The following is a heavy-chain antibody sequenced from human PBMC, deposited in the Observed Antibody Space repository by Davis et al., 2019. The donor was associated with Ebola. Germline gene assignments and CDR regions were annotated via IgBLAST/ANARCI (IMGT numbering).Heavy chain of an antibody. V-gene: IGHV7-4-1*02. Sequence: AASAKVSCKASGYTFTSYYMHWVRQAPGQGLEWMAWVNTNSGTPTHAPGFTGRFVFSLDTSVTTAYLEISSLKTEDTAIYYCAKAVYGVNGFDLWGQGTMVTVSS. CDR2: VNTNSGTP. CDR3: AKAVYGVNGFDL. J-gene: IGHJ3*01. D-gene: IGHD2-8*01. CDR1: GYTFTSYY.